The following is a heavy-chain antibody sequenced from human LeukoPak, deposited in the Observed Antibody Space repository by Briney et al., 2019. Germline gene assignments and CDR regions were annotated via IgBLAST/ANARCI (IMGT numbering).Heavy chain of an antibody. D-gene: IGHD4/OR15-4a*01. CDR1: GYSFTTYW. J-gene: IGHJ4*02. V-gene: IGHV5-51*01. CDR2: IYPGDSDT. Sequence: GESLKISCKGSGYSFTTYWIGWVRQMPGKGLEWMGIIYPGDSDTRYSPSFQGQVTISVDKSISTAYVQWSSLKASDTAMYYCARRVLDYFEHWGQGTLVTVSS. CDR3: ARRVLDYFEH.